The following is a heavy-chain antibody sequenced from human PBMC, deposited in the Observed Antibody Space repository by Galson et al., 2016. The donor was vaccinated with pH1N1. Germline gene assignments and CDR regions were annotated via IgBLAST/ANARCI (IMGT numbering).Heavy chain of an antibody. CDR3: ARGGYSGYDNWSGAFDI. J-gene: IGHJ3*02. Sequence: SCKASGSIFSSFAISWVRQAPGQGLDWVGRIMPMFGTVNYAQNFQGRVTITADESTSTAHMELSSLRSEDTAVYYCARGGYSGYDNWSGAFDIWGQGTIVTVSS. V-gene: IGHV1-69*15. CDR2: IMPMFGTV. CDR1: GSIFSSFA. D-gene: IGHD5-12*01.